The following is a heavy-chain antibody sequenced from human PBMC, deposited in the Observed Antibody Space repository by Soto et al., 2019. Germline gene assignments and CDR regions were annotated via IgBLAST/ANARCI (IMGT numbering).Heavy chain of an antibody. CDR2: IIPIFGTA. CDR3: ARGSYGDYSINNWFDP. CDR1: GGTFSSYA. V-gene: IGHV1-69*13. D-gene: IGHD4-17*01. J-gene: IGHJ5*02. Sequence: SVKVSCKASGGTFSSYAISWVRQAPGQGLEWMGGIIPIFGTANYAQKFQGRVTITADESTSTAYMELSSLRSEDTVVYYCARGSYGDYSINNWFDPWGQGTLVTVSS.